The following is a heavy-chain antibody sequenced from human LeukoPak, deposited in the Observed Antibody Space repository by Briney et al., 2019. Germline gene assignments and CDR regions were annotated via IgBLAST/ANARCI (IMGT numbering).Heavy chain of an antibody. CDR1: GCTFSSYS. J-gene: IGHJ4*02. V-gene: IGHV3-21*01. Sequence: PGGSLRLSRAASGCTFSSYSMNWVRQAPGKGLEWVSSISSSSSYIYYADSVKGRFTISRDNAKNSLYLQMNSLRAEDTAVYYCAREEYSGSYYFDYWGQGTLVTVSS. CDR2: ISSSSSYI. CDR3: AREEYSGSYYFDY. D-gene: IGHD1-26*01.